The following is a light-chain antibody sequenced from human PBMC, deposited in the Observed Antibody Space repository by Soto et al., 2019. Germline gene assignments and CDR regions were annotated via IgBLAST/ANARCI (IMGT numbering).Light chain of an antibody. CDR2: DAS. CDR1: QSVSSY. CDR3: QQRSNWPPKT. J-gene: IGKJ1*01. V-gene: IGKV3-11*01. Sequence: EIVLTQSPATLSLSPGERATLSCRASQSVSSYLAWYQQKPGQAPRLLIYDASNRATGIPARFSGSGSGTDFTLTISSLXPEDFAVYYCQQRSNWPPKTFGQGTKVDTK.